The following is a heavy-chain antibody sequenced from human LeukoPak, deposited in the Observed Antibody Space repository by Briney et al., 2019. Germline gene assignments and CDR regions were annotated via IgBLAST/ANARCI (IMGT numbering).Heavy chain of an antibody. Sequence: GGSLRLSCAASGFTFSSYAMSWVREAPGKGLEWVSAISGSGGSTYYADSVKGRFTISRDNSKNTLYLQMNSLRAEDTAVYYCAKGSPLDSSSWYHFQHWGQGTLVTVSS. J-gene: IGHJ1*01. D-gene: IGHD6-13*01. CDR2: ISGSGGST. V-gene: IGHV3-23*01. CDR1: GFTFSSYA. CDR3: AKGSPLDSSSWYHFQH.